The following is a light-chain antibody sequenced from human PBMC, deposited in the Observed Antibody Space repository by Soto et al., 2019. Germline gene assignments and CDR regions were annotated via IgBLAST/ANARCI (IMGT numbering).Light chain of an antibody. CDR1: QSIALS. Sequence: DIQMTQSPSTLSGSVGDTVTMTCRASQSIALSVNWYQQKPGKAPKLLIYVAFTLESGVPSRFSGSGSGTEFTLTIRSLQPEDFATYYCQQSFGSPITFGQGTRLEIK. V-gene: IGKV1-39*01. CDR3: QQSFGSPIT. J-gene: IGKJ5*01. CDR2: VAF.